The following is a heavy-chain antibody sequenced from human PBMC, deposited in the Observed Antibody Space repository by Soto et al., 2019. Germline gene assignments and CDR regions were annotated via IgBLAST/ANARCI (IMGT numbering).Heavy chain of an antibody. J-gene: IGHJ4*02. CDR3: ARDRKYYFDY. CDR2: MSSDGSNE. Sequence: QVQLLESRGGVVRPGRSLRLSCEDSGFTFINNAMHWVRQAPGKGLEWVAFMSSDGSNEYYADSVKGRFTISRDNSKKTLFLQMNSLRTEDTAVYYCARDRKYYFDYWGQGTLVTVSS. CDR1: GFTFINNA. V-gene: IGHV3-30-3*01.